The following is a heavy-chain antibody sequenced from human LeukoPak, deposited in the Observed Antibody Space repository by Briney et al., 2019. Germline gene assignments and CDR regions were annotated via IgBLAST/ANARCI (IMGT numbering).Heavy chain of an antibody. CDR3: ARRRYSVYDFDY. CDR1: RYSFSTYG. J-gene: IGHJ4*02. Sequence: RGALRHSCVEPRYSFSTYGAQWVRPTPHKGVEWVADIWSDGSNKYYADSVKGRFTISRDNYKNTLYLQMNSLRAEDTAVYYCARRRYSVYDFDYWGQGTLVTVSS. V-gene: IGHV3-33*01. D-gene: IGHD5/OR15-5a*01. CDR2: IWSDGSNK.